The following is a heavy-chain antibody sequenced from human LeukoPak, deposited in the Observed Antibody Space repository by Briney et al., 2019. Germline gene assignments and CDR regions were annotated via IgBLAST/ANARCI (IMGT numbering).Heavy chain of an antibody. D-gene: IGHD3-10*01. CDR2: IYHSGST. V-gene: IGHV4-38-2*01. CDR3: ARANGDFDY. CDR1: GYSISSGYY. J-gene: IGHJ4*02. Sequence: SETLSLTCAVSGYSISSGYYWGWIRQPPGKGLEWIGSIYHSGSTYYNPSLKSRVTISVGTSKNQFSLKLSSVTAADTAVYYCARANGDFDYWGQGTLVTVSS.